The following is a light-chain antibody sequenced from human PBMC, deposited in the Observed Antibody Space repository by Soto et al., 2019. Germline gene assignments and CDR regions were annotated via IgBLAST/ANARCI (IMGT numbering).Light chain of an antibody. V-gene: IGLV2-23*02. J-gene: IGLJ2*01. CDR2: EVS. Sequence: QSALTQPASVSGSPGQSITISCTRTSSDVGSYNLVSWYQQHPGKTPKLMIYEVSKRPSGVSNRFSGSKSGNTASLTIAELQSEDEADYYCCSYAGSSTVVFGGGTKLTVL. CDR1: SSDVGSYNL. CDR3: CSYAGSSTVV.